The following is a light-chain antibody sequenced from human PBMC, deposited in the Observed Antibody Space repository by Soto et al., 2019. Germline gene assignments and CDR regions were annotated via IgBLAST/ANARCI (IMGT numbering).Light chain of an antibody. Sequence: EIVLTQSPGTLSLSPGERATLSCRASQSVSSNYLAWCQQKPGQAPRLLIYGASSRATGIPDRFSGSGSGTDFTLTIRRLEPEDFAVYYSQQYGSSYPWTIGQGTKVDIK. J-gene: IGKJ1*01. CDR1: QSVSSNY. V-gene: IGKV3-20*01. CDR3: QQYGSSYPWT. CDR2: GAS.